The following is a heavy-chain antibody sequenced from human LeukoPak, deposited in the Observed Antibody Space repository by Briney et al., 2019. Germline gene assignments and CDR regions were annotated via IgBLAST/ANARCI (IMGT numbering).Heavy chain of an antibody. CDR3: ARGVVPAAHLSPFDY. V-gene: IGHV1-69*13. CDR1: GGTFSSYA. CDR2: IIPIFGTA. Sequence: SVKVSCKASGGTFSSYAISWVRQASGQGLEWVGGIIPIFGTANYAQKFQGRVTITADESTSTAYMELSSLRSEDTAVYYCARGVVPAAHLSPFDYWGQGTLVTVSS. J-gene: IGHJ4*02. D-gene: IGHD2-2*01.